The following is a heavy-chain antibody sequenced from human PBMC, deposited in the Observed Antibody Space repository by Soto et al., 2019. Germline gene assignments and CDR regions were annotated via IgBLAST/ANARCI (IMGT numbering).Heavy chain of an antibody. J-gene: IGHJ4*02. V-gene: IGHV2-5*02. Sequence: QITLKESGPTLVKPTQTLTLTCTFSGFSLDTSGVAVGWIRQPPGKGLEWLSVIYWDDDKRSSPSLRSRLTITKDPSKNQVVLKMTNMDPADTATYYCAHRHRASGGLFDYWGQGTLVTVSS. CDR1: GFSLDTSGVA. D-gene: IGHD3-10*01. CDR3: AHRHRASGGLFDY. CDR2: IYWDDDK.